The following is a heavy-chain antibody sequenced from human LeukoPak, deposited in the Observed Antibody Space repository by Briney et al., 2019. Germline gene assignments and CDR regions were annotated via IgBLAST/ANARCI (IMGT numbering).Heavy chain of an antibody. CDR1: GFTFSRYG. V-gene: IGHV3-30*18. CDR3: AKVVVVGTHYFDY. J-gene: IGHJ4*02. Sequence: GGSLRLSCAASGFTFSRYGMHWVRQAPGKGLEWVAVISTDGSQKFYADSVKGRFTVSRDNSKNTLYLQMSSLTAEDTAVYYCAKVVVVGTHYFDYWGQGTLVTVSP. CDR2: ISTDGSQK. D-gene: IGHD3-22*01.